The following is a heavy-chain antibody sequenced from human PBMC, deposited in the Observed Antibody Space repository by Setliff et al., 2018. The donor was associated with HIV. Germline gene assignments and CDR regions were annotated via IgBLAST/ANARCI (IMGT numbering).Heavy chain of an antibody. D-gene: IGHD3-9*01. CDR2: LYSNGIT. CDR3: ARGGGILTGYWGNHRSYYMDV. V-gene: IGHV4-4*08. J-gene: IGHJ6*03. CDR1: GASISGSF. Sequence: SETLSLTCTVSGASISGSFWSWIRQPPGKGLEWIGYLYSNGITANYNPSLKGRVTISVDTSRNQFSLRLTSVTAADTAVYYCARGGGILTGYWGNHRSYYMDVGDKGTTVTVSS.